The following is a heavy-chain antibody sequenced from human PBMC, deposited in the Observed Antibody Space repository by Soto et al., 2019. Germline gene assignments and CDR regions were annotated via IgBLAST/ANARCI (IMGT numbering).Heavy chain of an antibody. CDR3: ATDYHRLAPDC. CDR1: GFTFSSYG. Sequence: GGSLRLSCAASGFTFSSYGMHWVRQAPGKGLEWVAVIWYDGSNKYYADSVKGRFTISRDNSKNTLYLQMNSLRAEDTAVYYCATDYHRLAPDCCRQGPLVTVCS. J-gene: IGHJ4*02. D-gene: IGHD3-16*01. CDR2: IWYDGSNK. V-gene: IGHV3-33*01.